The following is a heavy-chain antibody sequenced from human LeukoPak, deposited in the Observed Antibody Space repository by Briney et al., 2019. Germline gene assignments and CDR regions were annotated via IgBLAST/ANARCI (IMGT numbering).Heavy chain of an antibody. CDR2: ISRNGGST. CDR3: ARGRKSYGSGSYYDNYYYMDV. CDR1: GFTFSSYA. V-gene: IGHV3-64*01. Sequence: GGSLRLSCAASGFTFSSYAMHWVRQAPGKGLEYVSAISRNGGSTYYANSVKGRFTISRDNSKNTLYLQMGSLRAEDMAVYYCARGRKSYGSGSYYDNYYYMDVWGKGTTVTVSS. D-gene: IGHD3-10*01. J-gene: IGHJ6*03.